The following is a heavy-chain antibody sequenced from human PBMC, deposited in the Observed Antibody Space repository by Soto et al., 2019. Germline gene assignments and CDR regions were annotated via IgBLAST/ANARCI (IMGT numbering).Heavy chain of an antibody. CDR3: AKDWYFDWLLPDY. D-gene: IGHD3-9*01. CDR1: GFTFDDYA. V-gene: IGHV3-9*01. J-gene: IGHJ4*02. CDR2: ISWNSGSI. Sequence: EVQLVESGGGLVQPGRSLRLSCAASGFTFDDYAMHWVRQAPGKGLEWVSGISWNSGSIGYADSVKGRFTISRDNAKNSLYLQMNSLRAEDTALYYCAKDWYFDWLLPDYWGQGTLVTVSS.